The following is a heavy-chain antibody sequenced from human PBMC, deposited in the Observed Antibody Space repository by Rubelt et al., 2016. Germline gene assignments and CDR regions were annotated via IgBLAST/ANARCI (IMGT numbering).Heavy chain of an antibody. CDR1: GASMSRHF. D-gene: IGHD3-22*01. J-gene: IGHJ4*02. CDR3: ARRGLVLTNYDS. V-gene: IGHV4-59*08. Sequence: QVQLQEPGPGLVKPSETLSLTCTVSGASMSRHFWSWIRQSPGTGLEWFGYCDYSVTTYYNPPRKDRVPISVDTSKNQFSRKLRSVTAADTAVYYCARRGLVLTNYDSWGQGTLVTVSS. CDR2: CDYSVTT.